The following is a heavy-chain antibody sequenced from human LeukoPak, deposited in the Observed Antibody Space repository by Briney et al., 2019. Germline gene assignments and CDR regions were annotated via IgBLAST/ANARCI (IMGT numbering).Heavy chain of an antibody. V-gene: IGHV4-59*01. CDR2: IYCSGST. Sequence: SETLSLTCTVSGGSISSYYWSWIRQPPGKGLEWIGYIYCSGSTNYNPSLKSRVTISVDTSKNQFSLKLSSVTAADTAVYYCARGRYYDRFDPWGQGTLVTVSS. CDR3: ARGRYYDRFDP. CDR1: GGSISSYY. J-gene: IGHJ5*02. D-gene: IGHD3-22*01.